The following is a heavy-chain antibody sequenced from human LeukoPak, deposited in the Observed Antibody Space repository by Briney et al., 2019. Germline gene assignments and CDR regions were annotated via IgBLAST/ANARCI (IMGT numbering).Heavy chain of an antibody. CDR2: INPFSGGT. Sequence: GASVKVSCKASGYSFTDYYIHWVRQAPGQGLEWMGWINPFSGGTKYAQKFQGWVTMTRDTSISTAYMELSRLRSEDTAVYCCASGTGYSSPVHYWGQGTLVTVSS. D-gene: IGHD6-13*01. V-gene: IGHV1-2*04. CDR3: ASGTGYSSPVHY. J-gene: IGHJ4*02. CDR1: GYSFTDYY.